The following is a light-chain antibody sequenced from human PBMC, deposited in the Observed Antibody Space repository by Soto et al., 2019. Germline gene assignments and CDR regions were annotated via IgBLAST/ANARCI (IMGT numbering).Light chain of an antibody. CDR3: QHYNRYSAT. CDR2: QAS. CDR1: QTISSW. V-gene: IGKV1-5*03. J-gene: IGKJ1*01. Sequence: DIQMTQSPSTLSGSVGDRVTITCRASQTISSWLAWYQQKPGKVPKLLIYQASSLESGVPLRFSGSASGTEFTLTINSLQPDDFATYYCQHYNRYSATFGQGTKVDIK.